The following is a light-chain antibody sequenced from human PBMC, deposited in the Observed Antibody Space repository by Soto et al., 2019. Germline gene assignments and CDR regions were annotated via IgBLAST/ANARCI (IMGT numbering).Light chain of an antibody. J-gene: IGLJ1*01. CDR1: SSNIGAGFD. V-gene: IGLV1-40*01. Sequence: QPVLTQPPAVSGAPGQRVTISCTGSSSNIGAGFDVHWYQQLPGTAPKLLIYGNTNRPSGVPDRFSGSKSGTSASLAITGLQAEDEADYYCQSYDSSLCVFGTGTKVTVL. CDR3: QSYDSSLCV. CDR2: GNT.